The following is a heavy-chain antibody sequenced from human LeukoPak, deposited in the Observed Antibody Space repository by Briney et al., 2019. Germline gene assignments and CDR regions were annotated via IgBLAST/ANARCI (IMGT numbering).Heavy chain of an antibody. Sequence: GRSLRLSCAASGFTFDDYAMHWVRQAPGKGLEWVSGISWNSGSIGYADSVKGRFTISRDNAKNSLYLQMNSLRAEDTALYYCAKDTVSSGVDYWGQGTLSPSPQ. J-gene: IGHJ4*02. CDR3: AKDTVSSGVDY. CDR2: ISWNSGSI. D-gene: IGHD6-25*01. CDR1: GFTFDDYA. V-gene: IGHV3-9*01.